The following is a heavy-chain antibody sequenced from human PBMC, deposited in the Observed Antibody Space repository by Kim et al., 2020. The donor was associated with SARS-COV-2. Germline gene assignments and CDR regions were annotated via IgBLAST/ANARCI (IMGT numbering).Heavy chain of an antibody. V-gene: IGHV3-21*01. CDR2: ISSSSSYI. CDR1: GFTFSSYS. CDR3: ARSMWELPPDY. J-gene: IGHJ4*02. D-gene: IGHD1-26*01. Sequence: GGSLRLSCAASGFTFSSYSMNWVRQAPGKGLEWVSSISSSSSYIYYADSVKGRFTISRDNAKNSLYLQLNSLRAEDTAVYYCARSMWELPPDYWGQGTLVTVSS.